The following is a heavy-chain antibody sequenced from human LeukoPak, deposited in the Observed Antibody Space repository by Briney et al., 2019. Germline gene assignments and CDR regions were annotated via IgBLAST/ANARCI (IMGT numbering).Heavy chain of an antibody. D-gene: IGHD6-13*01. CDR1: GGSISSSSYY. J-gene: IGHJ6*03. CDR3: ARRRGQQLLTLYYYYYMDV. CDR2: IYYSGST. Sequence: SETLSLTCTVSGGSISSSSYYWGWVRQPPGKGLEWIGSIYYSGSTYCNPSLKSRVTISVDTSKNQFSLKLSSVTAADTAVYYCARRRGQQLLTLYYYYYMDVWGKGTTVTVSS. V-gene: IGHV4-39*07.